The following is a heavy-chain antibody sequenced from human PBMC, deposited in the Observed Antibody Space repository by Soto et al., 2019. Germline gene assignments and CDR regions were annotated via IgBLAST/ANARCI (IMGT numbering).Heavy chain of an antibody. D-gene: IGHD3-3*01. CDR2: IIPIFGTA. J-gene: IGHJ6*02. CDR1: GGTFSSYA. V-gene: IGHV1-69*06. Sequence: SVKVSCKASGGTFSSYAISCVRQAPGQGLEWMGGIIPIFGTANYAQKFQGRVTITADKSTSTAYMELSSLRSEDTAVYYCARVDYDFWSGYLEVWGQGTTVTVSS. CDR3: ARVDYDFWSGYLEV.